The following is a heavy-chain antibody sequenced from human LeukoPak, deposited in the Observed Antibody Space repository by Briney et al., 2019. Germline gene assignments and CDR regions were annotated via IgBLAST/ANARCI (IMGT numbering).Heavy chain of an antibody. J-gene: IGHJ4*02. CDR1: GFTFSSYA. D-gene: IGHD3-22*01. Sequence: PGGSLRLSCAASGFTFSSYAMSWVRQAPGKGLEWVSAISGSGGSTYYADSVKGRSTISRDNSKNTLYLQMNSLRAEDTAVYYCAKDRGYYDSSGYPFDYWGQGTLVTVSS. CDR2: ISGSGGST. V-gene: IGHV3-23*01. CDR3: AKDRGYYDSSGYPFDY.